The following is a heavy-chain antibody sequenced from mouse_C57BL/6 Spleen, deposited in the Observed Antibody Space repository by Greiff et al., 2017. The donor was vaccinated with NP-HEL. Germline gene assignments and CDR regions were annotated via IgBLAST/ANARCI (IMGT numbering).Heavy chain of an antibody. CDR2: IYPGDGDT. CDR1: GYAFSSSW. D-gene: IGHD1-1*01. CDR3: ARDYYGSSIY. V-gene: IGHV1-82*01. J-gene: IGHJ2*01. Sequence: QVQLKESGPELVKPGASVKISCKASGYAFSSSWMNWVKQRPGKGLEWIGRIYPGDGDTNYNGKFKGKATLTADKSSSTAYMQLSSLTSEDSAVYFCARDYYGSSIYWGQGTTLTVSS.